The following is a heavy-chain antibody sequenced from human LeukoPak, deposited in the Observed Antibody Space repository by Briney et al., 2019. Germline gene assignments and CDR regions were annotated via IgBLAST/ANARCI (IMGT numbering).Heavy chain of an antibody. CDR1: GFTFSSYA. Sequence: GGSLRLSCAASGFTFSSYAMSWVRQAPGKGLEWVSAISGSGGSTCYADSVKGRFTISRDNSKNTLYLQMNSLRAEDTAVYYCAKEPLSMIVVVIRGIFDYWGQGTLVTVSS. CDR3: AKEPLSMIVVVIRGIFDY. D-gene: IGHD3-22*01. CDR2: ISGSGGST. J-gene: IGHJ4*02. V-gene: IGHV3-23*01.